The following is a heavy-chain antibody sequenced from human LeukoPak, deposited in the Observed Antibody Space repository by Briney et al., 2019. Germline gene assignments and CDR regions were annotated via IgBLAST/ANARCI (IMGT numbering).Heavy chain of an antibody. J-gene: IGHJ4*02. V-gene: IGHV1-2*02. CDR3: ARRSGRRYCSSTSCYIFDY. CDR1: GYTFTGYY. Sequence: ASVKVSCKASGYTFTGYYMHWVRQAPGQGLEWMGWINPNSGGTSYAQRFQGRVTMTRDTSISTAYMELSRLRSDDTAVYYCARRSGRRYCSSTSCYIFDYWGQGTLVTVSS. D-gene: IGHD2-2*02. CDR2: INPNSGGT.